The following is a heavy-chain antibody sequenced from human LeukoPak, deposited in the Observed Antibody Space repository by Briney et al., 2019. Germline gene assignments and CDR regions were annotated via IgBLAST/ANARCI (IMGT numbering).Heavy chain of an antibody. Sequence: SVKVSCKASGGTFSSYAISWVRQAPGQGLEWMGGIIPIFGTANYAQKFQGRVTITADESTSTAYMELSSLRSEDTAVYYCARPGIAAAGTSPGDYHGMDVWGKGTTVTVSS. CDR2: IIPIFGTA. CDR3: ARPGIAAAGTSPGDYHGMDV. V-gene: IGHV1-69*13. D-gene: IGHD6-13*01. J-gene: IGHJ6*04. CDR1: GGTFSSYA.